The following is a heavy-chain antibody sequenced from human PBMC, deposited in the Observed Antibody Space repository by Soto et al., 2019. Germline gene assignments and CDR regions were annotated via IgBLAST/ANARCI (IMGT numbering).Heavy chain of an antibody. D-gene: IGHD3-16*01. CDR1: GGSFSGYY. CDR2: INHSGSI. Sequence: QVQLQQWGAGLLKPSETLSLTCAVYGGSFSGYYSSWIRQPPGKGLEWIGEINHSGSINYNPSLKSRVTTSVDTSKNQFSLKLNSVTAADTAVYYCARGTQMGSYNWFDPWGQGTLVTVSS. CDR3: ARGTQMGSYNWFDP. J-gene: IGHJ5*02. V-gene: IGHV4-34*01.